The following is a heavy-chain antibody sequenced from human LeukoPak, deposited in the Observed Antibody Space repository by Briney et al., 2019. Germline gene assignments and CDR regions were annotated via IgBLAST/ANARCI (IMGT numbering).Heavy chain of an antibody. CDR2: INAGNGNT. Sequence: GASVKVSCKASGYTFTSYAMHWVRQAPGQRLEWMGWINAGNGNTKYLQKFQGRVTITRDTSASTAYMELSSLRSEDTAVYYCARSNWNDGFDYWGQGTLVTVSS. J-gene: IGHJ4*02. CDR3: ARSNWNDGFDY. D-gene: IGHD1-1*01. V-gene: IGHV1-3*01. CDR1: GYTFTSYA.